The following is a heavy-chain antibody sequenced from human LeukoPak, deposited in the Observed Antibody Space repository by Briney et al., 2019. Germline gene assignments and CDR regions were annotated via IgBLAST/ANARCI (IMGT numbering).Heavy chain of an antibody. V-gene: IGHV1-69*13. J-gene: IGHJ4*02. Sequence: SVKVSCKASGYTFTSYGISWVRQAPGQGLEWMGGIIPIFGTANYAQKFQGRVTITADESTSTAYMELSSLRSEDTAVYYCARGGSGYDLDYFDYWGQGTLVTVSS. CDR1: GYTFTSYG. CDR3: ARGGSGYDLDYFDY. CDR2: IIPIFGTA. D-gene: IGHD5-12*01.